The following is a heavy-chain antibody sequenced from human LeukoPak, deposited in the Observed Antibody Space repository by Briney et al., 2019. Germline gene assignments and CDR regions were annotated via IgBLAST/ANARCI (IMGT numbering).Heavy chain of an antibody. Sequence: ASVKVSCKASGYTFTGYYMHWVRQAPGQGLEWVGWINPKNGGSNYAQNFQGRVTMTSDTSIDTSYMELSSLRSNDTAVYYCARDHNILTGYYPTYAFDIWGQGTFVIVSS. V-gene: IGHV1-2*02. J-gene: IGHJ3*02. CDR2: INPKNGGS. CDR3: ARDHNILTGYYPTYAFDI. D-gene: IGHD3-9*01. CDR1: GYTFTGYY.